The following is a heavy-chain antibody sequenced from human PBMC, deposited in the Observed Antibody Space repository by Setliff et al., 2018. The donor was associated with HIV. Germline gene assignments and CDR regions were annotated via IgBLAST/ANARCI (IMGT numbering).Heavy chain of an antibody. J-gene: IGHJ6*03. D-gene: IGHD3-3*01. CDR1: GGSISSHY. V-gene: IGHV4-4*08. Sequence: TLSLTCTVSGGSISSHYWSWIRQPPGKGLEWIGHIYTSGSTNHNPSLKSRVTMSVGTSKNQFSLKLSSVTAADTAVYYCARCYYNFWSGYPLDYVDVWGKGTTVTVSS. CDR2: IYTSGST. CDR3: ARCYYNFWSGYPLDYVDV.